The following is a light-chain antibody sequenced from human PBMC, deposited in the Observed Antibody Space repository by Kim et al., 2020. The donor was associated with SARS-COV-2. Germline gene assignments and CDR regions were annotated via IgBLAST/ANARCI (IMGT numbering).Light chain of an antibody. CDR3: QQYATSPRT. V-gene: IGKV3-20*01. CDR1: QSVSSTY. J-gene: IGKJ1*01. CDR2: AAS. Sequence: SPGERATLDCRASQSVSSTYLAWYQQIPGQAPRLLIYAASSRATGIPDRFSGSGSGTDFTLTISRLEPEDCAVFYCQQYATSPRTFGQGTKVDIK.